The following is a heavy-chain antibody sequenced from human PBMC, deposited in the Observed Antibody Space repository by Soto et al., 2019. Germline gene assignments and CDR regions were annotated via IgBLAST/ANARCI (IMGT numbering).Heavy chain of an antibody. V-gene: IGHV4-31*03. J-gene: IGHJ6*02. D-gene: IGHD5-18*01. CDR1: GGSISSGGYY. CDR3: ARGDTAMVLGMDV. Sequence: SETLSLTCTVSGGSISSGGYYWSWIRQHPGKGLEWIGYIYYSGSTYYNPSLKSRVTISVDTSKNQFSLKLSSVTAADTAVYYCARGDTAMVLGMDVWGQGTTVTVSS. CDR2: IYYSGST.